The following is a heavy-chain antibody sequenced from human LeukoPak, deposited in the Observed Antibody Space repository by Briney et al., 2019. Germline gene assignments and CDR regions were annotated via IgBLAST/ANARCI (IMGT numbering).Heavy chain of an antibody. CDR3: ARDFAWGSSAADYFDY. Sequence: PSETLSLTCTVSGGSISSYYWSWIRQPAGKGLEWIGRIYTSGSTNYNPSLKSRVTISVDKSKNQFSLKLSSVTAADTAVYYCARDFAWGSSAADYFDYWGQGTLVTVSS. CDR1: GGSISSYY. J-gene: IGHJ4*02. D-gene: IGHD6-6*01. V-gene: IGHV4-4*07. CDR2: IYTSGST.